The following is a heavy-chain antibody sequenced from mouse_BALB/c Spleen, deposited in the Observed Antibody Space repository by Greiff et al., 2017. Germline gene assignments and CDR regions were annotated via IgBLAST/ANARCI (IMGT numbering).Heavy chain of an antibody. J-gene: IGHJ4*01. CDR2: INSNGGST. Sequence: EVDVVESGGGLVQPGGSLKLSCAASGFTFSSYGMSWVRQTPDKRLELVATINSNGGSTYYPDSVKGRFTISRDNAKNTLYLQMSSLKSEDTAMYYCAREELYDYDPYYAMDYWGQGTSVTVSS. CDR1: GFTFSSYG. CDR3: AREELYDYDPYYAMDY. V-gene: IGHV5-6-3*01. D-gene: IGHD2-4*01.